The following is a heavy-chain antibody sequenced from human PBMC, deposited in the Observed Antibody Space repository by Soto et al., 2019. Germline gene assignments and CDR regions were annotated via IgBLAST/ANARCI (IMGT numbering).Heavy chain of an antibody. CDR2: INPSGGST. Sequence: ASVKVSCKASGYTFTSYYMHWVRQAPGQGLEWMGIINPSGGSTSYAQKFQGRVTMTRDTSTSTVYMELSSLRSEDTAVYYCARVKAARTTENDAFDIWGQGTMVTVSS. V-gene: IGHV1-46*03. D-gene: IGHD6-6*01. CDR3: ARVKAARTTENDAFDI. J-gene: IGHJ3*02. CDR1: GYTFTSYY.